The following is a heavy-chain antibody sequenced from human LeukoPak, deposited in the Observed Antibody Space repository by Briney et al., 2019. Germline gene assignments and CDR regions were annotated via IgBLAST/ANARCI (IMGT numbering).Heavy chain of an antibody. CDR3: ARSPYDFWSGYYADAYNWFDP. CDR2: SSSSSSTI. J-gene: IGHJ5*02. Sequence: PGGSLRLSCAASGFTFSSYSMNWVRQAPGKGLEWVSYSSSSSSTIYYADSVKGRFTISRDNAKNSLYLQMNSLRDEDTAVYYCARSPYDFWSGYYADAYNWFDPWGQGTLVTVSS. V-gene: IGHV3-48*02. CDR1: GFTFSSYS. D-gene: IGHD3-3*01.